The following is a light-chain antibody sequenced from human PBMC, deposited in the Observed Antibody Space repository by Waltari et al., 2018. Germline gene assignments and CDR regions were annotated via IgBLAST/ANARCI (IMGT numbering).Light chain of an antibody. V-gene: IGKV3-11*01. J-gene: IGKJ1*01. CDR1: QSVSVY. CDR2: DAS. CDR3: QQRTDRPPVT. Sequence: EVVLTQSPATLSLSPGARATLSCRASQSVSVYLAWYQQKPGQAPRLLSYDASDRATGVPARFSGSGSGTDFTLTISSLEPEDFAVYYCQQRTDRPPVTFGQGTRVEMK.